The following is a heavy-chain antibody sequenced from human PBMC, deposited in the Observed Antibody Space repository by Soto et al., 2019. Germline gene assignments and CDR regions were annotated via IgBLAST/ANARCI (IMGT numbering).Heavy chain of an antibody. CDR1: GASVAGSTNY. Sequence: LSLTCADSGASVAGSTNYWSWVRQPPGKGLEWIGYIPSRGRPFYNPSLTSRGTISADTSKNQFSLQLTSVTAADTAVYYCARDTYGGYDFGLWGQGTLVTVSS. D-gene: IGHD5-12*01. CDR2: IPSRGRP. V-gene: IGHV4-30-4*01. CDR3: ARDTYGGYDFGL. J-gene: IGHJ5*02.